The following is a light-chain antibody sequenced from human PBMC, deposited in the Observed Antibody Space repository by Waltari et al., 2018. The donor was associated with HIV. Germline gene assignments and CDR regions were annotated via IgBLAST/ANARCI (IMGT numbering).Light chain of an antibody. CDR1: SSNIGSHT. Sequence: QSVLTQPPSASGTPGQRVTISCSGSSSNIGSHTVNWYQQLPGTAPKLLIYSNNQRPSGVPDRFSGSKSGTSASLAISGLQSEDEADYYCAAWDDSLNGFWVFGGGTKLTVL. J-gene: IGLJ3*02. CDR3: AAWDDSLNGFWV. V-gene: IGLV1-44*01. CDR2: SNN.